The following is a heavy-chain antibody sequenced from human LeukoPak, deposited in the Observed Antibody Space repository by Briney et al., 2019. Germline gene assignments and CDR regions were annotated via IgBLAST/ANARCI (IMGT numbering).Heavy chain of an antibody. V-gene: IGHV4-59*01. CDR1: GGSINSYY. D-gene: IGHD2-15*01. J-gene: IGHJ6*03. Sequence: SETLSLTCTVSGGSINSYYWSWIRQPPGKGLEWIGYIYYSGSTNYNPSLKSRVTISVDTSKNQFSLKLSSVTAADTAVYYCARVIIDYYYYYYMDVWGKGTTVTVSS. CDR2: IYYSGST. CDR3: ARVIIDYYYYYYMDV.